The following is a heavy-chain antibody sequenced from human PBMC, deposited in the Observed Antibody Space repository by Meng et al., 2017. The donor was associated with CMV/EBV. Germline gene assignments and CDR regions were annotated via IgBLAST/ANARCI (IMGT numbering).Heavy chain of an antibody. J-gene: IGHJ3*02. D-gene: IGHD4-17*01. CDR2: INHSGST. V-gene: IGHV4-34*01. CDR1: GGSSSGYY. CDR3: ARDQGGYGDYVDAFDI. Sequence: SDILSPTFAVYGGSSSGYYWSWIRQLPGKGLEWIGEINHSGSTNYNPSLKRRVTISVDTSKNQFSLKLSSVTAADTAVYYCARDQGGYGDYVDAFDIWGQGTMVTVSS.